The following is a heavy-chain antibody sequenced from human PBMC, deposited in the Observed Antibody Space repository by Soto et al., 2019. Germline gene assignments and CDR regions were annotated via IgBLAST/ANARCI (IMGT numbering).Heavy chain of an antibody. CDR3: AHRRPSRQWLVDH. Sequence: SGPTLVNPTQTLTLTCTCSGFSLSTNGVGVGWIRQPPGKALEWLALIYWDDDKRYSPSLNSRLTITKDTSKNQVVLTMTNVDPVDTATYYCAHRRPSRQWLVDHWGQGTLVTVSS. V-gene: IGHV2-5*02. D-gene: IGHD6-19*01. J-gene: IGHJ4*02. CDR2: IYWDDDK. CDR1: GFSLSTNGVG.